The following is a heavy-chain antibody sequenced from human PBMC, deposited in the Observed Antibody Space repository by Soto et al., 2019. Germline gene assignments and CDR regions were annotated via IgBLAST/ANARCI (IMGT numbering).Heavy chain of an antibody. CDR3: ARDSLPQIAARHDYYYGMDV. V-gene: IGHV1-69*13. CDR2: IIPIFGTA. CDR1: GGTFSSYA. J-gene: IGHJ6*02. D-gene: IGHD6-6*01. Sequence: GASVKVSCKASGGTFSSYAISWVRQAPGQGLEWMGGIIPIFGTANYAQKFQGRVTITADESTSTAYMGLSSLRSEDTAVYYCARDSLPQIAARHDYYYGMDVWGQGTTVTVSS.